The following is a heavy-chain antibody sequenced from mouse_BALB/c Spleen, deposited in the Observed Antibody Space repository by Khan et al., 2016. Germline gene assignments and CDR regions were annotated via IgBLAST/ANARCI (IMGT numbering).Heavy chain of an antibody. CDR3: ARGGDSSGYDAMDY. J-gene: IGHJ4*01. CDR2: IDPENGNT. CDR1: GFNIKDYY. Sequence: VQLQQSGAELVRPGALVKLSCKASGFNIKDYYMHWVKQRPEQGLEWIGWIDPENGNTIYDPKFQGKASITADTSSNTVYLQLSSLTSEDTAVYYCARGGDSSGYDAMDYWGQGTSVTVSS. V-gene: IGHV14-1*02. D-gene: IGHD3-2*01.